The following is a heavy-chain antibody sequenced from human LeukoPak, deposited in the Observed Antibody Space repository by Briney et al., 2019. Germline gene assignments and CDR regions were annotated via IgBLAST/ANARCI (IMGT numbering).Heavy chain of an antibody. CDR2: ISYDGNNK. Sequence: PGRSLTLSCAASGFTFSTYAMHWVRQAPGKGLEWVAVISYDGNNKYYADSVKGRFTISRDNSKNTLYLQMNSLRAEDTAVYYCARDTPRLTGYYKSSGGLDYWGQGTLVTVSS. D-gene: IGHD3-9*01. CDR1: GFTFSTYA. J-gene: IGHJ4*02. CDR3: ARDTPRLTGYYKSSGGLDY. V-gene: IGHV3-30-3*01.